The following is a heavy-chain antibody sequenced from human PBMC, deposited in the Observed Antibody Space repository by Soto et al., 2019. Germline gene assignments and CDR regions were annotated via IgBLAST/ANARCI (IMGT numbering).Heavy chain of an antibody. CDR2: ISYDGSNK. CDR1: GFTFSTYG. D-gene: IGHD2-2*01. CDR3: ANTVVVPAAMSRGYYYGMDV. J-gene: IGHJ6*02. V-gene: IGHV3-30*18. Sequence: GGSLRLSCAASGFTFSTYGMHWVRQAPGKGLEWVTLISYDGSNKYYADSVKGRFTISRDNSKNTLFLQMNSLRAEDTAVYYCANTVVVPAAMSRGYYYGMDVWGQGTTVTVS.